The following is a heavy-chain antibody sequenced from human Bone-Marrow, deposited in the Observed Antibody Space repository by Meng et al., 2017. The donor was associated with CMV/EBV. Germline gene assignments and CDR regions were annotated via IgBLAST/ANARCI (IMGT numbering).Heavy chain of an antibody. Sequence: GGSLRLSCAASGFTFSSYEMNWVRQAPGKGLEWVSYISSSGSTIYYADSVKGRFTISRDNAKNSLYLQMNSLRAEDTAVYYCARARNMAVDYWGQGTLVTVSS. CDR3: ARARNMAVDY. J-gene: IGHJ4*02. CDR1: GFTFSSYE. V-gene: IGHV3-48*03. D-gene: IGHD2/OR15-2a*01. CDR2: ISSSGSTI.